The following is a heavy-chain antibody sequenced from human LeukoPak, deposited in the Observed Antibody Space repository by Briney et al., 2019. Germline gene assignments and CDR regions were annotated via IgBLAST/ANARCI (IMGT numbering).Heavy chain of an antibody. J-gene: IGHJ3*02. V-gene: IGHV4-39*07. Sequence: SETLSLTCTVSGGSISSSSYYWGWIRQPPGKGLEWIGSIYYSGSTYYNPSLKSRVTISVDTSKNQFSLKLSSVTAADTAVYYCARRDSSGDAFDIWGQGTMVTVSS. D-gene: IGHD3-22*01. CDR2: IYYSGST. CDR3: ARRDSSGDAFDI. CDR1: GGSISSSSYY.